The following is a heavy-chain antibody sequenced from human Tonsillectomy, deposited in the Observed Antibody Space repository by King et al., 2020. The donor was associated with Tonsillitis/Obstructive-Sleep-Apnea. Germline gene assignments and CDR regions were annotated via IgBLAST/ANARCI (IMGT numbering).Heavy chain of an antibody. V-gene: IGHV4-34*01. D-gene: IGHD2-2*01. CDR3: ASFLYCSSTSCFDY. CDR2: INPSGST. CDR1: GGSFSGYY. J-gene: IGHJ4*02. Sequence: VQLQQWGAGLLKPSETLSITCAVYGGSFSGYYWSWIRQPPGKGLEWIGEINPSGSTNYNPPLKSRVTISVDTSKNQFSLKLSSVTAADTAVYYCASFLYCSSTSCFDYWGRGTLVTVSS.